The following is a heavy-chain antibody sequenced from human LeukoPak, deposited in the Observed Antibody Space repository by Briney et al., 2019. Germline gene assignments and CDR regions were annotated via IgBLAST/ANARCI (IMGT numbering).Heavy chain of an antibody. D-gene: IGHD4-23*01. V-gene: IGHV1-8*01. Sequence: ASVKVSCKASGYTFTSYDINWVRQATGHGLEWMGWMNPNSGNTGYAQKFQGRDTMTSDTSIDTAYMELSSLRSDDTAVYYCATELRWKEFWGQGTLVTVSS. J-gene: IGHJ4*02. CDR1: GYTFTSYD. CDR3: ATELRWKEF. CDR2: MNPNSGNT.